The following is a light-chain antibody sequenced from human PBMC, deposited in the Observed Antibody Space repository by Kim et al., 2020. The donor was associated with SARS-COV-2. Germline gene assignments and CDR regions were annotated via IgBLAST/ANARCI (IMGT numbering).Light chain of an antibody. Sequence: IQMTQSPSSLSASVGDRVTITCRASQNIDIYCSWYQHKPGKAPKLLIYAASSLQSGVPSRFSSSGSGTDFSLTISSLQPEDFATYYCQQSYTTPTFGQGTKVDIK. CDR1: QNIDIY. V-gene: IGKV1-39*01. J-gene: IGKJ1*01. CDR2: AAS. CDR3: QQSYTTPT.